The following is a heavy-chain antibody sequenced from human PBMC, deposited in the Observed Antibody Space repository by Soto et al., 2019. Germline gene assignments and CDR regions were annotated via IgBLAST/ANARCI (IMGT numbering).Heavy chain of an antibody. CDR3: ARAIQGITGTTLYYYGMDV. V-gene: IGHV3-33*01. D-gene: IGHD1-7*01. Sequence: QVQLVESGGGVVQPGRSLRLSCAASGFTFSSYGMHWVRQAPGKGLEWVAVIWYDGSNKYYADSVKGRFTISRDNSKNTLYLQMNSLRAEDTAVYYSARAIQGITGTTLYYYGMDVWGQGTTVTVSS. J-gene: IGHJ6*02. CDR1: GFTFSSYG. CDR2: IWYDGSNK.